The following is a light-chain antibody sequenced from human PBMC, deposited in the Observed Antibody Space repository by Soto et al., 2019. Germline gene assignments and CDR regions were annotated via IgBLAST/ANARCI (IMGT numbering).Light chain of an antibody. J-gene: IGKJ5*01. Sequence: EFVFTQSPGTLSLSPGERATLSCRASQSLSSSYLAWYQQKPGQAPRLLIYGASIRATDIPARFSGSGSGTDFTLTISSLQSEDFVVYYCQQYNTWPIAFGQGTRLEI. V-gene: IGKV3-15*01. CDR3: QQYNTWPIA. CDR1: QSLSSSY. CDR2: GAS.